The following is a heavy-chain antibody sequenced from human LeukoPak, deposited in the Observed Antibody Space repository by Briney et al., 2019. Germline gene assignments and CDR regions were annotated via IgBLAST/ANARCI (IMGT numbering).Heavy chain of an antibody. V-gene: IGHV3-23*01. CDR1: GFSFDTYA. CDR2: ISNTGGST. CDR3: AQQVGYCSSGSCYFTY. J-gene: IGHJ1*01. Sequence: GGSLRLSCAASGFSFDTYAMSWVRQAPGKGLEWVSAISNTGGSTYYADSVKGRFTISRDKSKNTLSLRMNSLRAEDTAVYYCAQQVGYCSSGSCYFTYWGQGTLVTVSS. D-gene: IGHD2-15*01.